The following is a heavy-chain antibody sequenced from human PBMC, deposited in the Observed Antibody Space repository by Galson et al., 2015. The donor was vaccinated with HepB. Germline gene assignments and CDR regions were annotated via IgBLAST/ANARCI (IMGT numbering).Heavy chain of an antibody. J-gene: IGHJ4*02. Sequence: SLRLSCAASGFTFSSYSMNWVRQAPGKGLEWVSSISSSSSYIYYADSVKGRFTISRDNAKNSLYLQMNSLRAEDTAVYYCARDWLYCGSGSQRGYWGQGTLVTVSS. CDR1: GFTFSSYS. CDR3: ARDWLYCGSGSQRGY. CDR2: ISSSSSYI. D-gene: IGHD3-10*01. V-gene: IGHV3-21*01.